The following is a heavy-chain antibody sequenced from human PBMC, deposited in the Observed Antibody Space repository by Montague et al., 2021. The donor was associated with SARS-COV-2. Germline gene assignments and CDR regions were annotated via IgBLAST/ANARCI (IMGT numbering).Heavy chain of an antibody. V-gene: IGHV4-39*07. CDR3: ATQVEMATTTGHYFDY. CDR2: MYYSGST. D-gene: IGHD5-24*01. Sequence: SETLSLTCTVSGGSVSSSSYYWGWIRQPPGKGLEWIGSMYYSGSTYYNPSLKSRVTTSVDTSKNQFSLKLTSATAADTAVYYCATQVEMATTTGHYFDYWGQGILVTVSS. CDR1: GGSVSSSSYY. J-gene: IGHJ4*02.